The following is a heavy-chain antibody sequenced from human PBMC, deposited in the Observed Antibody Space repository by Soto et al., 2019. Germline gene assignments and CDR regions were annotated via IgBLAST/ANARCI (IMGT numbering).Heavy chain of an antibody. CDR3: ARGQFDVVAATEYYFDY. CDR2: INHSGST. V-gene: IGHV4-34*01. D-gene: IGHD2-15*01. CDR1: GGSFSGYY. Sequence: SETLSLTCAVYGGSFSGYYWSWIRQPPGKGLEWIGEINHSGSTNYNPSLKSRVTISVDTSKNQFSLKLSSVTTADTAVYYCARGQFDVVAATEYYFDYWGQGTLVTVSS. J-gene: IGHJ4*02.